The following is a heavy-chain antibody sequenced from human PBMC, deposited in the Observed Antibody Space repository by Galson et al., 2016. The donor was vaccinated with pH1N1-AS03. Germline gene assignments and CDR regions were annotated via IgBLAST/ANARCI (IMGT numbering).Heavy chain of an antibody. CDR1: GDSITEGPYY. CDR2: IHSGGRA. Sequence: TLSLTCNVSGDSITEGPYYWNWVRQPAGKGLEWLGRIHSGGRANYSPSLKSRVTISVDTSSNQFSLKLRSVTAADTAVYYCARYYFEFLLEVVAVTGTEMGAFDIWGQGTAVTVSS. CDR3: ARYYFEFLLEVVAVTGTEMGAFDI. J-gene: IGHJ3*02. D-gene: IGHD6-19*01. V-gene: IGHV4-61*02.